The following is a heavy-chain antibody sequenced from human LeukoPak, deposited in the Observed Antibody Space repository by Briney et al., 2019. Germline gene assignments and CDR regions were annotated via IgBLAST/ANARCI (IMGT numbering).Heavy chain of an antibody. CDR3: ARVRSVVHDVLTGYYRFDY. D-gene: IGHD3-9*01. CDR1: GASFNGYY. J-gene: IGHJ4*02. V-gene: IGHV4-34*01. Sequence: PSETLSLTCAVHGASFNGYYWSWIRQPPGKGLEWIGEINDSRSTKYNPSLKSRVTISVDTSKNQFSLKLNSVTAADTAVYYCARVRSVVHDVLTGYYRFDYWGQGTLVTVSS. CDR2: INDSRST.